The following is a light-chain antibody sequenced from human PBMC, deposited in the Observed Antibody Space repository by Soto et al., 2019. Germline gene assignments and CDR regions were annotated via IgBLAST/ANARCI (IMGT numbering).Light chain of an antibody. CDR1: QSISRW. V-gene: IGKV1-39*01. CDR3: QQSYSTPPLT. J-gene: IGKJ4*01. Sequence: DIQMTQSPSTLSASVGDIVTISCRASQSISRWLAWYQQKPGKAPKLLIYAASSLQSGVPSRFSGSGSGTDFTLTISSLQPEDFATYYCQQSYSTPPLTFGGGTKVDIK. CDR2: AAS.